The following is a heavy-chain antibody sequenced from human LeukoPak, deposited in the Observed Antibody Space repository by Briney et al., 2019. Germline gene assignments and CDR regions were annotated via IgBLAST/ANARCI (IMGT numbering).Heavy chain of an antibody. V-gene: IGHV3-33*01. J-gene: IGHJ4*02. CDR3: ARGGLTIAEATTSWYLDY. CDR2: TWYDGSNK. D-gene: IGHD1-26*01. Sequence: GRSLRLSCAASGFTLSTYGMHWVRQAQGKGLEWVALTWYDGSNKNYADSVKGRFTISRDNSKNTLYLQMNSLRGEDTAVYLCARGGLTIAEATTSWYLDYWGRGTLVTVSS. CDR1: GFTLSTYG.